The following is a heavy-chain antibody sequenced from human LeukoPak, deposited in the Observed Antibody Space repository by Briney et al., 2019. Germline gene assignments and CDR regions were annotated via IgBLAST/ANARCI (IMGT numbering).Heavy chain of an antibody. D-gene: IGHD6-13*01. J-gene: IGHJ4*02. CDR1: GFTFSSYS. CDR3: ARDGYSSSWFDY. CDR2: ISSSSSYI. V-gene: IGHV3-21*01. Sequence: PGGSLRLSCAASGFTFSSYSMNWVRQAPGKGLEWVSSISSSSSYIYYADSVKGRFTISRDNAKSSLYLQMNSLRAEDTAVYYCARDGYSSSWFDYWGQGTLVTVSS.